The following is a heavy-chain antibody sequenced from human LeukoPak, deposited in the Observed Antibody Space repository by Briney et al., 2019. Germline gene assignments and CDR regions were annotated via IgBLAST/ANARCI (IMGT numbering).Heavy chain of an antibody. V-gene: IGHV4-59*04. CDR1: GGSTTSYY. Sequence: SETLSLTCTVSGGSTTSYYWSWIRQAPGKGLEWIGYINYSQNMDKDNTEYSPSLKSRVTMSLDTSKNRCSLNLTSVTAADSAVYYCARGRDGIDRWGLGTLVIVSS. D-gene: IGHD1-1*01. CDR3: ARGRDGIDR. J-gene: IGHJ5*02. CDR2: INYSQNMDKDNT.